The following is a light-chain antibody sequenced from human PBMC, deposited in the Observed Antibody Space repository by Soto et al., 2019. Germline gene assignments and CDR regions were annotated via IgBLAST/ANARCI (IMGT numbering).Light chain of an antibody. CDR1: SSNIGAGYD. Sequence: QSVLTQAPSVSGAPGQRGTISCTGSSSNIGAGYDVHWYQQLPGTAPKLLIYGNSNRPSGVPDRFSGSKSGTSASLAITGLQAEDEADYYCQSYDGSLSRDVFGTGTKVTVL. J-gene: IGLJ1*01. V-gene: IGLV1-40*01. CDR2: GNS. CDR3: QSYDGSLSRDV.